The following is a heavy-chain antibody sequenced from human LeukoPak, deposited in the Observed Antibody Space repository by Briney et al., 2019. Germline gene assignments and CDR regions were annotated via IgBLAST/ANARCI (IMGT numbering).Heavy chain of an antibody. V-gene: IGHV4-4*07. J-gene: IGHJ4*02. CDR3: ARASYSYDINGWVPFDY. CDR2: IYTSGST. D-gene: IGHD3-22*01. CDR1: GGSITSFY. Sequence: SETLSLTCTVSGGSITSFYWSWIRQPAGKGLEWIGRIYTSGSTNYNPSLKSRVTISGDTSKNQFSLRLSSVTAADTAVYYCARASYSYDINGWVPFDYWGQGTLVTVSS.